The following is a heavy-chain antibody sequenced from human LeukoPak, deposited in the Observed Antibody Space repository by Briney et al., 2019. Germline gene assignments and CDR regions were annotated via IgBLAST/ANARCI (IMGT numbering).Heavy chain of an antibody. D-gene: IGHD5-18*01. Sequence: GGSLRLSCAASGFTFSSYWMSWVRQAPGKGLEWVANIKQDGSEKYYVDSVKGRFTISRDNAKNSLYLQMNSLRAEDTAVYYCARDGKRYSYGSSFDYWGQGTLVTVSS. V-gene: IGHV3-7*01. CDR1: GFTFSSYW. CDR2: IKQDGSEK. CDR3: ARDGKRYSYGSSFDY. J-gene: IGHJ4*02.